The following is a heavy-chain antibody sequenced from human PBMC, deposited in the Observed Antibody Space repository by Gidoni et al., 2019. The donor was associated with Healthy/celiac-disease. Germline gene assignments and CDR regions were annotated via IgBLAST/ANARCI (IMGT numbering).Heavy chain of an antibody. CDR1: GYTFTSYD. J-gene: IGHJ6*02. V-gene: IGHV1-8*01. CDR3: ARGRFLELYGMDV. Sequence: QVQLGQSGAEVKKPGAAVKVSCKASGYTFTSYDINWVRQAPGQGLEWMGGMNPNSGNTGYAQKFQGRGNMTSNTSIITAYMERCSVRSEDTAVYYCARGRFLELYGMDVWGQGTTVTVSS. CDR2: MNPNSGNT. D-gene: IGHD3-3*01.